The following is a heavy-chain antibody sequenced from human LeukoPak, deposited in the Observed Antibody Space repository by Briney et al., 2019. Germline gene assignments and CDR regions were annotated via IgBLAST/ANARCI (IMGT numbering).Heavy chain of an antibody. CDR2: IYTSGST. CDR3: ARGSLRSYYYGSGSPSVWFDP. Sequence: SETLSLTCTVSGGSISSGSYYWSWIRQPAGKGLEWIGRIYTSGSTNYNPSLKSRVTISVDTSKNQFSLKLSSVTAADTAVYYCARGSLRSYYYGSGSPSVWFDPWGQGTLVTVSS. J-gene: IGHJ5*02. D-gene: IGHD3-10*01. CDR1: GGSISSGSYY. V-gene: IGHV4-61*02.